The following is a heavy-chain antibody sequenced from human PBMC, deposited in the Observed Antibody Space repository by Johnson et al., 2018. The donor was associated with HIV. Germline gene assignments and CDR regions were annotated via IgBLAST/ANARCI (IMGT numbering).Heavy chain of an antibody. D-gene: IGHD4-23*01. V-gene: IGHV3-74*01. CDR3: ARESRTTVVIRGGAFDI. CDR2: INSDGSST. Sequence: VQLVESGGGVVRPGGSLRLSCAASGFTFSSYWMHWVRQAPGKGLVWVSRINSDGSSTSYADSVKGRFTISRDNAKNTLYLQMNSLRAEDTAVYYCARESRTTVVIRGGAFDIWGQGTMVTVSS. J-gene: IGHJ3*02. CDR1: GFTFSSYW.